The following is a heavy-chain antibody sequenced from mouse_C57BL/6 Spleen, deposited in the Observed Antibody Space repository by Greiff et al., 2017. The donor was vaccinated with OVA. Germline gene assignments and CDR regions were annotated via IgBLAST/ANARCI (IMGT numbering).Heavy chain of an antibody. J-gene: IGHJ2*01. V-gene: IGHV1-80*01. CDR1: GYAFSSYW. Sequence: VQLQESGAELVKPVASVKISCKASGYAFSSYWMNWVKQRPGQGLEWIGQIYPGDGDTNYNGKFKGKATLTADKSSSTAYMQLSSLTSEDSAVYFCARSGSSYNFDYWGQGTTLTVSS. D-gene: IGHD1-1*01. CDR3: ARSGSSYNFDY. CDR2: IYPGDGDT.